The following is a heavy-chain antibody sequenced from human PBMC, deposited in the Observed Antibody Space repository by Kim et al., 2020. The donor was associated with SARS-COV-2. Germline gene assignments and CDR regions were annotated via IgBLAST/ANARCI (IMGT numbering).Heavy chain of an antibody. CDR2: IYSSGST. V-gene: IGHV4-4*07. J-gene: IGHJ4*02. Sequence: SQTLSLTCTVSGGSISSYYWSWIRQPAGKGLEWIGRIYSSGSTNYNPSLKSRVSMSVDTSKNQISLKLSSVTAADTAVYYCARDPRGQLDFDYWGQGTLVTVSS. CDR3: ARDPRGQLDFDY. CDR1: GGSISSYY. D-gene: IGHD6-13*01.